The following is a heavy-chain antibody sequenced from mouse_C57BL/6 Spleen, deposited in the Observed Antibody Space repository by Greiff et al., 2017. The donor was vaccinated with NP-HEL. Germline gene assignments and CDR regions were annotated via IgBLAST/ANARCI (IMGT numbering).Heavy chain of an antibody. D-gene: IGHD4-1*01. J-gene: IGHJ2*01. Sequence: EVQLQQSGAELVRPGASVKLSCTASGFNIKDDYMHWVKQRPEQGLEWIGWIDPENGDTEYASKFQGKATITADPSSNTAYLQLSSLTSEDTAVYYCTTWGWDVGYWGKGTTLTVSS. V-gene: IGHV14-4*01. CDR3: TTWGWDVGY. CDR1: GFNIKDDY. CDR2: IDPENGDT.